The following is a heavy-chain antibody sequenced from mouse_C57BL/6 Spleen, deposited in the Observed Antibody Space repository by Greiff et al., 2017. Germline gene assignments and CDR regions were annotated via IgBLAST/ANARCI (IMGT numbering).Heavy chain of an antibody. CDR3: AREDDYGTFDY. Sequence: EVKLVESGPGLVKPSQSLSLTCSVTGYSITSGYYWNWIRQFPGNKLEWMGYISYDGSNNYNPSLKNRISITRDTSKNQFFLKLNSVTTEDTATYYCAREDDYGTFDYWGQGTTLTVSS. CDR1: GYSITSGYY. V-gene: IGHV3-6*01. D-gene: IGHD2-4*01. CDR2: ISYDGSN. J-gene: IGHJ2*01.